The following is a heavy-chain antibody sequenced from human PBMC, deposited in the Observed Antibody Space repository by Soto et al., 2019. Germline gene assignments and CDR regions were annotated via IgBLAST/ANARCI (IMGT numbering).Heavy chain of an antibody. J-gene: IGHJ4*02. CDR2: IDPSGNGT. CDR3: AINYYDSSGYLY. Sequence: QVQLVQSGAEVKKPGASVKVSCKTSGHTLINYYMHWVRQAPGQGLDWLGKIDPSGNGTSYAERFQGRITLTSDTSTKTVYVELSSLRSGDTAMYYCAINYYDSSGYLYWGQGTLVTVSS. CDR1: GHTLINYY. D-gene: IGHD3-22*01. V-gene: IGHV1-46*01.